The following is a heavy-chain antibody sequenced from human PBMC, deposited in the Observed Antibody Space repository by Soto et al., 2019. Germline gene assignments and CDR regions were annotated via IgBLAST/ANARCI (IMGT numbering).Heavy chain of an antibody. CDR2: IIPIFGTA. CDR3: AREEFEDISRPFDQGWYLDY. V-gene: IGHV1-69*05. D-gene: IGHD2-15*01. J-gene: IGHJ4*02. CDR1: GGTFSSYA. Sequence: SVKVSCKASGGTFSSYAISWVRQAPGQGLEWMGGIIPIFGTANYAQKLQGWVTMTRDTSISTAYMELSRLRSDDTAVYYCAREEFEDISRPFDQGWYLDYWGQGTLVTVSS.